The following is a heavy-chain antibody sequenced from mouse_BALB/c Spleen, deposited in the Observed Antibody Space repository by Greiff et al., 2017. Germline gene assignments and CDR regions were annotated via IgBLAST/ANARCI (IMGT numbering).Heavy chain of an antibody. CDR3: AREDRYDGVYYAMDY. Sequence: VKLVESGPGLVAPSQSLSITCTVSGFSLTSYGVHWVRQPPGKGLEWLGVIWAGGSTNYNSAIMSRLSISKDNSKSQVFLKMNSLQTDDTAMYYCAREDRYDGVYYAMDYWGQGTSVTVSS. V-gene: IGHV2-9*02. CDR1: GFSLTSYG. CDR2: IWAGGST. J-gene: IGHJ4*01. D-gene: IGHD2-14*01.